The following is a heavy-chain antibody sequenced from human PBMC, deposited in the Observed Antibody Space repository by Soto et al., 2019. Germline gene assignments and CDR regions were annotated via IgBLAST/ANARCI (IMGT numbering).Heavy chain of an antibody. J-gene: IGHJ6*02. D-gene: IGHD2-15*01. CDR2: INHSGTT. CDR3: GLVAAVLDYFGSDV. V-gene: IGHV4-34*01. CDR1: GGSFSGYS. Sequence: SETLSLTCAVYGGSFSGYSWSWIRQTPGKGLEWIGEINHSGTTNYNPSLKSRVTISVDMSRNQFSLKLNSVTAADTAVYYCGLVAAVLDYFGSDVWGQGXTVTVYS.